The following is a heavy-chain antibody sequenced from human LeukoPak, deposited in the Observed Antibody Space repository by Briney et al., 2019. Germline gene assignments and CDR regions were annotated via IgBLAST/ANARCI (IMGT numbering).Heavy chain of an antibody. J-gene: IGHJ4*02. CDR1: GGSISSHY. CDR2: ISSSGST. V-gene: IGHV4-4*07. Sequence: SETLSLTCTVSGGSISSHYWSWIRQPAGKGLEWIGRISSSGSTNYNPSLKSRVTISVDTSKNQFSLKLSSVTAADTAVYYCARRVVAPVFVPGRFDSWGQGTLVTVSS. D-gene: IGHD2-15*01. CDR3: ARRVVAPVFVPGRFDS.